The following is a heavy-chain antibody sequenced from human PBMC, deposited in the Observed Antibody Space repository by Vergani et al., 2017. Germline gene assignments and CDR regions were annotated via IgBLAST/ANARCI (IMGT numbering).Heavy chain of an antibody. CDR1: GGSISSGSYY. CDR2: IYTSGSN. CDR3: AGVCAVGATWEGGWYFDL. Sequence: QVQLQESGPGLVKPSQTLSLTCTVSGGSISSGSYYWSWIRQPAGKGLEWIGRIYTSGSNNYNPSLKSRVTISVDTSKNQFSLKLSSVTAADTAVYYCAGVCAVGATWEGGWYFDLWGRGTLVTVSS. J-gene: IGHJ2*01. D-gene: IGHD2-8*01. V-gene: IGHV4-61*02.